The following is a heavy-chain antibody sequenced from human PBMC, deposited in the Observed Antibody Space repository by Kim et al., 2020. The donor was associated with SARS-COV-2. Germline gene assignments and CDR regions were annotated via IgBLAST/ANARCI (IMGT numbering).Heavy chain of an antibody. Sequence: SETLSLTCTVSGVSINGYYWSWIRQPAGKGLEYIGRIHSSGNTKYLASLNSRVTMSVDTYNSKFSLTLSSLTAADTAIYFCARMSVVGATNPYFDYWGQGMLVTVSS. J-gene: IGHJ4*02. CDR3: ARMSVVGATNPYFDY. V-gene: IGHV4-4*07. CDR1: GVSINGYY. CDR2: IHSSGNT. D-gene: IGHD1-26*01.